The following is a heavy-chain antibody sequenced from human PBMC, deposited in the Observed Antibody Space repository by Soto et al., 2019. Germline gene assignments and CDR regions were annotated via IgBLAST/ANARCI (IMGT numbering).Heavy chain of an antibody. Sequence: PSETLSLTCTVSGGSISSYYWSWIRQPAGKGLEWIGRIYTSGSTNYNPSLKSRVTMSVDTSKNQFSLKLSSVTAADTAVYYCARAGVPAAISSVGYYYYYGMDVWGQGTTVTVSS. D-gene: IGHD2-2*01. V-gene: IGHV4-4*07. J-gene: IGHJ6*02. CDR1: GGSISSYY. CDR3: ARAGVPAAISSVGYYYYYGMDV. CDR2: IYTSGST.